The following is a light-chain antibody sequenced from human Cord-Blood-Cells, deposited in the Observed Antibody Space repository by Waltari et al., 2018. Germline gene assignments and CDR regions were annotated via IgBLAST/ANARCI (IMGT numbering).Light chain of an antibody. V-gene: IGKV3-20*01. CDR3: QQYGSSRT. CDR1: QSVSSSY. CDR2: CAS. J-gene: IGKJ1*01. Sequence: EIVLKQSPGTLSLSPGERATLSCRGSQSVSSSYLAWYQQKPGQAPRLLIYCASSRATGIPDRFSGSGSGTDFTLTISRLEPEDFAVYYCQQYGSSRTFGQGTKVEIK.